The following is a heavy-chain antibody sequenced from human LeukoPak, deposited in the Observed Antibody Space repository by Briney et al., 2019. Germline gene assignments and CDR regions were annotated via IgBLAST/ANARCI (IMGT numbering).Heavy chain of an antibody. J-gene: IGHJ6*03. V-gene: IGHV3-48*01. CDR3: ARDWEGGSYAPLYYYYYYMDV. Sequence: PGGSLRLSCAASGFTFSSYSMNWVRQAPGKGLEWVSYISSSSSTIYYADSVKGRFTISRDNPKNTLYLQMNSLRAEDTAVYYCARDWEGGSYAPLYYYYYYMDVWGKGTTVTVSS. CDR2: ISSSSSTI. CDR1: GFTFSSYS. D-gene: IGHD1-26*01.